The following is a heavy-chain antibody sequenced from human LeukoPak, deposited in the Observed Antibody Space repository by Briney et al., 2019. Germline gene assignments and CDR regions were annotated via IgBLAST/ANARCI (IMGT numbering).Heavy chain of an antibody. CDR2: IHTNGGT. J-gene: IGHJ5*02. CDR3: ASNRGYSSSWYWFNWFDP. Sequence: SETLSLTCTVSGASITSFYYNWIRQSAGKGLEWIGRIHTNGGTDYRPSLNSRVTMSVDTSKNQFSLKLSSVTAADTAVYYCASNRGYSSSWYWFNWFDPWGQGTLVTVSS. D-gene: IGHD6-13*01. V-gene: IGHV4-4*07. CDR1: GASITSFY.